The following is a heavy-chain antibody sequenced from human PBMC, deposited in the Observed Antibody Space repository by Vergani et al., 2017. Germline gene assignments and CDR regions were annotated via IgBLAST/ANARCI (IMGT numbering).Heavy chain of an antibody. Sequence: QVQLVQSGAEVKKPGASVKVSCKTSGYTFTNSGISWVRQAPGQGLEWMGWISAYNGNTNYGQKIQGRVTMTTDTSTRTAYMQLSSLRSEDTAVYYCARGYCSSTSCYTGVAFDIWGQGTMVTVSS. CDR1: GYTFTNSG. CDR3: ARGYCSSTSCYTGVAFDI. V-gene: IGHV1-18*01. J-gene: IGHJ3*02. CDR2: ISAYNGNT. D-gene: IGHD2-2*02.